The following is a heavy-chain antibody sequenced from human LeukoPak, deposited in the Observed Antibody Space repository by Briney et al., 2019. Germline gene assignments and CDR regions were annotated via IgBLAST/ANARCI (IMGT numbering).Heavy chain of an antibody. CDR1: GYTFTGYY. J-gene: IGHJ4*02. CDR3: AYYYGSGSYYYLDC. V-gene: IGHV1-2*06. CDR2: INPNSGGT. Sequence: WASVKVSCKASGYTFTGYYMHWVRQAPGQGLEWMGRINPNSGGTNYAQKFQGRVTMTRDTSISTAYMELSRLRSDDTAVYYCAYYYGSGSYYYLDCWGQGTLVTVSS. D-gene: IGHD3-10*01.